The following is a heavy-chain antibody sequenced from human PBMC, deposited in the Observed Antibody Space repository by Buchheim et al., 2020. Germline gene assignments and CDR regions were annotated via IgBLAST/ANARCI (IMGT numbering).Heavy chain of an antibody. D-gene: IGHD6-19*01. Sequence: EVQLVESGGGLVKPGGSLRLSCAASGFTFSNAWMSWVRQAPGKGLEWVGRIKSKTDGGTTDYAAPVKGRFTIQRADSKNKVYLQMNSLKTEDTAVYYCTTDLWIAVAAADYWGQGTL. J-gene: IGHJ4*02. CDR3: TTDLWIAVAAADY. CDR2: IKSKTDGGTT. V-gene: IGHV3-15*01. CDR1: GFTFSNAW.